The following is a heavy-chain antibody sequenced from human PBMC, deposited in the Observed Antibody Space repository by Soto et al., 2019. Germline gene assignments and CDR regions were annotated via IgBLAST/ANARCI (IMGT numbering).Heavy chain of an antibody. CDR1: GYTFTSYY. D-gene: IGHD1-1*01. CDR3: ATPTRAGTFDY. V-gene: IGHV1-46*01. CDR2: XXPXGXXX. J-gene: IGHJ4*02. Sequence: ASVKVSCKASGYTFTSYYMHLVRQAPGQGLEWXGIXXPXGXXXSXXXKFQGRVTMTRDTSTSTVYMELSSLRSEDTAVYYCATPTRAGTFDYWGQGTLVTVSS.